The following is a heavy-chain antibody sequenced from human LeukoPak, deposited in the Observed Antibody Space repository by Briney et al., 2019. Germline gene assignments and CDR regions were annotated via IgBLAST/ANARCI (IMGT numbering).Heavy chain of an antibody. CDR2: IFYDGSMK. J-gene: IGHJ5*01. V-gene: IGHV3-30*04. Sequence: PGGSLRLSCAASGFTFSNYAMHWVRQAPGKGLEWVGVIFYDGSMKYYADSVKGRFTISRDNSKNTLYLQMNGLRAEDTAVYYCARTAIAAAAFYNWFDSWGQGTLVTVSS. D-gene: IGHD6-13*01. CDR1: GFTFSNYA. CDR3: ARTAIAAAAFYNWFDS.